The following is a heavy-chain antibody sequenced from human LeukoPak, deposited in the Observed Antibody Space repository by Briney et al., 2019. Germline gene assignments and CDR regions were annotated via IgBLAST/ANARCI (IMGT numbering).Heavy chain of an antibody. D-gene: IGHD5-18*01. CDR1: GGSFSGYY. V-gene: IGHV4-34*01. J-gene: IGHJ4*02. Sequence: PSETLSLSCAVYGGSFSGYYWSWIRQPPGKGLEWIGEINHSGSTNYNPSLKSQVTISVDTSKNQFSLKLSSVTAADTAVYYCARGLYSYGYALRYWGQGTLVTVSS. CDR3: ARGLYSYGYALRY. CDR2: INHSGST.